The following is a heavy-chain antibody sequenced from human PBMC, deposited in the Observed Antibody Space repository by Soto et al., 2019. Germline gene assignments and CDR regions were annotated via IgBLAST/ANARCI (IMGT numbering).Heavy chain of an antibody. CDR3: ARDRTGLGGMDV. J-gene: IGHJ6*02. CDR1: GFTVSSNY. D-gene: IGHD3-16*01. Sequence: VGSLRLSCAASGFTVSSNYMSWVRQAPGKGLEWVSVIYSGGSTYYADSVKGRFTISRDNSKNTLYLQMNSLRAEDTAVYYCARDRTGLGGMDVWGQGTTVTVSS. CDR2: IYSGGST. V-gene: IGHV3-53*01.